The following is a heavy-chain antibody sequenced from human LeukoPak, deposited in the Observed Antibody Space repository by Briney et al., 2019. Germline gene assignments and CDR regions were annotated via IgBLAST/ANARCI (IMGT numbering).Heavy chain of an antibody. CDR1: GYSIGSDYY. CDR2: IYHSGST. J-gene: IGHJ4*02. V-gene: IGHV4-38-2*02. CDR3: ARDPDTAMAQSDY. Sequence: SETLSLTCTVSGYSIGSDYYWGWIRQPPGKGLEWIGSIYHSGSTYYNPSLKSRVTLSIDTSKNQFSLKLSSVTAADTAVYFCARDPDTAMAQSDYWGQGTLVTVSS. D-gene: IGHD5-18*01.